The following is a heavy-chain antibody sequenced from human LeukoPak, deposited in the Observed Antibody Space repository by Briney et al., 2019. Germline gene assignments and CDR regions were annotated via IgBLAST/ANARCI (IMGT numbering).Heavy chain of an antibody. Sequence: PGGSLRLSCAASGFTLSSYSMNWVRQAPGKGLEWVSSISSSSSYIYYADSVKGRFTISRDNAKNSLYLQINSLRAEDTAVYYCAKDPSVHYGDYIIRWGQGTLVIVSS. CDR1: GFTLSSYS. D-gene: IGHD4-17*01. CDR3: AKDPSVHYGDYIIR. J-gene: IGHJ4*02. CDR2: ISSSSSYI. V-gene: IGHV3-21*04.